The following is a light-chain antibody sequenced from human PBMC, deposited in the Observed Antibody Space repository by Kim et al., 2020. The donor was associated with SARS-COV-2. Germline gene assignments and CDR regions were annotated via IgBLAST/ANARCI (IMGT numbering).Light chain of an antibody. CDR3: SSFTTRSLMI. Sequence: QSALTQPASVSGSPGQSITISCTGTSSDIGNYKYVSWYQQHPGKVPKLMIYDVDNRPSGVSNRFSGSKSGNTASLTISGLQAEDEADYYCSSFTTRSLMIFGGGTQLTVL. J-gene: IGLJ2*01. CDR2: DVD. V-gene: IGLV2-14*03. CDR1: SSDIGNYKY.